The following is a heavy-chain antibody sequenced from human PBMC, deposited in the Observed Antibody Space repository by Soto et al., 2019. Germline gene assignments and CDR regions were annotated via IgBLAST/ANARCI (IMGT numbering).Heavy chain of an antibody. CDR2: IYYSGST. Sequence: SETLSLTCRVSGGSITGSSYYWGWLRQPPGKGLEWIGSIYYSGSTYYNPSLKSRVTLSADTAKNQFSLKLSSVTAADTAVYYCARQGYDSSGYCFDHWGQGTPVTVSS. V-gene: IGHV4-39*01. CDR3: ARQGYDSSGYCFDH. D-gene: IGHD3-22*01. CDR1: GGSITGSSYY. J-gene: IGHJ4*02.